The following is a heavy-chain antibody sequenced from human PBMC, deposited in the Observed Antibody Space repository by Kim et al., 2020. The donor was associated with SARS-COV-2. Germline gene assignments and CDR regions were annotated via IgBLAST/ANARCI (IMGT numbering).Heavy chain of an antibody. J-gene: IGHJ4*02. Sequence: GGSLRLSCAASGFTFSSYAMSWVRQAPGKGLEWVSAISGSGGSTYYAYSVTGRFTISRDNSKNTLYLQMTSLRAEDTAVYYCALSGGSSEVYWGQGTLVTVSS. CDR2: ISGSGGST. CDR3: ALSGGSSEVY. D-gene: IGHD6-6*01. V-gene: IGHV3-23*01. CDR1: GFTFSSYA.